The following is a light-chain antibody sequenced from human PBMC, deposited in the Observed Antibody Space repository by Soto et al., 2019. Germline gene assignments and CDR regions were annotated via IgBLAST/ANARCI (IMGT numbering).Light chain of an antibody. CDR1: QGIGND. J-gene: IGKJ1*01. CDR3: LQHNSYPRT. CDR2: LSC. Sequence: DIQMTQSPSALATSIGDRVTITSRASQGIGNDVGWYQQKPGKAPKRLIYLSCILQTGVPSWFSGSGSGTDCSLTISSLQPEDSAPDCGLQHNSYPRTFVQGTKVDIK. V-gene: IGKV1-17*01.